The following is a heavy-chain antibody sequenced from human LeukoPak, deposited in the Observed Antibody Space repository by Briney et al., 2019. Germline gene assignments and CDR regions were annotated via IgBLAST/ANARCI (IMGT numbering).Heavy chain of an antibody. CDR2: IYYSGST. J-gene: IGHJ4*02. CDR1: GGSISSSSYY. CDR3: ARDREALYYYDSSGSIDY. Sequence: PSETLSLTCTVSGGSISSSSYYWGWIRQPPGKGLEWIGSIYYSGSTYYNPSLKSRVTISVDTSKNQFSLKLSSVTAADTAVYYCARDREALYYYDSSGSIDYWGQGTLVTDSS. V-gene: IGHV4-39*07. D-gene: IGHD3-22*01.